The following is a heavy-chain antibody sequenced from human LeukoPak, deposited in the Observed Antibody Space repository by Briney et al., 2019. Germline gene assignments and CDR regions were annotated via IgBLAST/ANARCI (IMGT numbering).Heavy chain of an antibody. Sequence: GGTLRLSCAASGFTFSTYGMSWVRQAPGKGLEWVSGISGGGDRTSYAQSVKGRFTISRDNFKNMLYLQMNSLRAEDTAVYYCAKDWHISSWYGRFDPWGQGTLVTVSS. CDR2: ISGGGDRT. CDR3: AKDWHISSWYGRFDP. J-gene: IGHJ5*02. CDR1: GFTFSTYG. V-gene: IGHV3-23*01. D-gene: IGHD6-13*01.